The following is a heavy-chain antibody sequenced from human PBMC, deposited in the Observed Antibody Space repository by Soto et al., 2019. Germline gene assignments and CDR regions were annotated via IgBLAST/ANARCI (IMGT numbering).Heavy chain of an antibody. Sequence: ASVKVSCKASGYTFTGYYMHWVRQAPGQGLEWMGWINPNSGGTNYAQKFQGWVTMTRDTSISTAYMELSRLRSDDTAVYYCARGPSNYDGDYYGMDVWGQGTTVTVSS. CDR3: ARGPSNYDGDYYGMDV. J-gene: IGHJ6*02. CDR1: GYTFTGYY. V-gene: IGHV1-2*04. D-gene: IGHD4-4*01. CDR2: INPNSGGT.